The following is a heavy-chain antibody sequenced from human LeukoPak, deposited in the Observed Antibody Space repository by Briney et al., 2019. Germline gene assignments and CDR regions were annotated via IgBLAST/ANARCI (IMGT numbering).Heavy chain of an antibody. V-gene: IGHV1-2*02. CDR1: GYTFTSYD. CDR2: INPNSGGT. CDR3: ARQSNYYSMDV. Sequence: ASVKVSCKASGYTFTSYDINWVRQAPGQGLEWMGWINPNSGGTTYAQKLQGRVTMIRDTSSSTAYMELSRLPSDATAVYYCARQSNYYSMDVWGKGATVTVSS. J-gene: IGHJ6*03. D-gene: IGHD5/OR15-5a*01.